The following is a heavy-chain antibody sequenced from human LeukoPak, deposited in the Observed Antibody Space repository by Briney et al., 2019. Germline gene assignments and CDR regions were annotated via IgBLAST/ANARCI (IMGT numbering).Heavy chain of an antibody. J-gene: IGHJ4*02. V-gene: IGHV1-24*01. CDR2: FDPEDGEA. D-gene: IGHD3-22*01. CDR1: GYTLTELS. Sequence: GASVKVSCKVSGYTLTELSMHWVRQAPGKGLEWMGGFDPEDGEAIYAQKFQGRVTMTEDTSTDKAYMELSSLRSEDTAVYYCATVIPLSITPNYYDRSGSPDGSFDYWGQATLVTVSS. CDR3: ATVIPLSITPNYYDRSGSPDGSFDY.